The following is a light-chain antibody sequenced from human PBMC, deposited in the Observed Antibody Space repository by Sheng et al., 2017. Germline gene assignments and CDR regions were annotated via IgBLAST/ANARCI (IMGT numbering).Light chain of an antibody. CDR2: DAS. CDR1: QNISSY. CDR3: QQRSSWPSLT. J-gene: IGKJ4*01. Sequence: EIVLTQSPAALSLSPGERATLSCRASQNISSYLAWYQQKPGQAPRLFIYDASNRAPGIPARFSGNGSGTDFSLSISSLEPEDFALYYCQQRSSWPSLTFGGGTKVEIK. V-gene: IGKV3-11*01.